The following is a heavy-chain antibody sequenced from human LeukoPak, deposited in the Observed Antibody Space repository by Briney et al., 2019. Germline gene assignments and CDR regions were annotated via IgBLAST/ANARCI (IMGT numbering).Heavy chain of an antibody. Sequence: ASVKVSCKASGGTFSSYAISWVRQAPGQGLEWMGGIIPIFGTANYAQKIQGRVTITTDESTSTAYMELSSLRSEDTAVYYCARSRGYSYGAIDYWGQGTLVTVSS. D-gene: IGHD5-18*01. CDR1: GGTFSSYA. V-gene: IGHV1-69*05. CDR3: ARSRGYSYGAIDY. J-gene: IGHJ4*02. CDR2: IIPIFGTA.